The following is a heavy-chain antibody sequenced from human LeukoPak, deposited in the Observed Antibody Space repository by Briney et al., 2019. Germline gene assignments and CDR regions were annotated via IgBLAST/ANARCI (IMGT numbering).Heavy chain of an antibody. CDR3: ARGILKHRRVNYGSGNYYMDV. D-gene: IGHD3-10*01. V-gene: IGHV1-8*03. Sequence: ASVKVSCKASGYTFASYDINWVRQATGQGLEWMGWMNPNSGNTGYAQKFQGRVTITRNTSISTAYMELSSLRSEDTAVYYCARGILKHRRVNYGSGNYYMDVWGKGTTVTVSS. CDR2: MNPNSGNT. J-gene: IGHJ6*03. CDR1: GYTFASYD.